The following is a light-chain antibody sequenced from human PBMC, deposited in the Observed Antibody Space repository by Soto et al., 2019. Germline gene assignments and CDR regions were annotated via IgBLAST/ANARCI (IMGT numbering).Light chain of an antibody. J-gene: IGKJ4*01. CDR3: QQYDNLPTLT. CDR1: QDISYY. V-gene: IGKV1-27*01. Sequence: DIQMTQSPSSLSASVGDRVTITCRANQDISYYLAWYQQKQGKVPKLLIYGASTLQSGVPSRFSGSGSGTDFTLTISSLQPEDIATYYCQQYDNLPTLTFGGGTKVDIK. CDR2: GAS.